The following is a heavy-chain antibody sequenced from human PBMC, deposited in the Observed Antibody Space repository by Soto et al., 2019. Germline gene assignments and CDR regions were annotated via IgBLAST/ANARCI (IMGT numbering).Heavy chain of an antibody. Sequence: SETRSRTCTVSGGSISSGVDYWMWIRQHPGKGLEWIGYIYYYGSTYYKSSLKSRASISIDTSQNQFSLKLTSVTAADTAVYYCARAGINSFRFQDWGQGTLVTVSS. CDR1: GGSISSGVDY. J-gene: IGHJ1*01. D-gene: IGHD1-20*01. CDR3: ARAGINSFRFQD. CDR2: IYYYGST. V-gene: IGHV4-31*03.